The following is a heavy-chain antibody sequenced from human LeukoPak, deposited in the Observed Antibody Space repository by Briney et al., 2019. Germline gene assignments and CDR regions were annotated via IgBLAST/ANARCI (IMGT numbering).Heavy chain of an antibody. CDR2: TSAYNGNT. V-gene: IGHV1-18*01. D-gene: IGHD3-22*01. CDR3: ARGGYYDSSGYPLFHFDY. Sequence: ASVNVSCKASGYTFTSYGISWVRQAPGQGLEWMGWTSAYNGNTNYAQKLQGRVTMTTDTSTSTAYMELRSLRSDDTAVYYCARGGYYDSSGYPLFHFDYWGQGTLVTVSS. J-gene: IGHJ4*02. CDR1: GYTFTSYG.